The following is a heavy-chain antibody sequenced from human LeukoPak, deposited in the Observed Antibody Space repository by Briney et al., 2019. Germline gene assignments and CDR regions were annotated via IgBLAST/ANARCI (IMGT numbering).Heavy chain of an antibody. CDR2: INHSGSA. J-gene: IGHJ3*02. CDR3: ASRRGYYDSSGYSNDAFDI. D-gene: IGHD3-22*01. CDR1: DGSFSGSY. Sequence: PSETLSLTCAVYDGSFSGSYCTWIRQPPGKGLEWIGEINHSGSANYNPSLKSRVTILLDTSKNQFSLNLSSVTAADTAVYYCASRRGYYDSSGYSNDAFDIWGQGTMVTVSS. V-gene: IGHV4-34*01.